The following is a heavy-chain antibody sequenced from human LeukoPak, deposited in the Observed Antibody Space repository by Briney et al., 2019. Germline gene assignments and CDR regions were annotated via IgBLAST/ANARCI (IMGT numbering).Heavy chain of an antibody. CDR3: ARDHGSSGWRAGWFDP. CDR1: GDSVSSNSAA. D-gene: IGHD6-19*01. CDR2: TYYRSKWYN. Sequence: SQTLSLTCAISGDSVSSNSAAWNWIRQSPSRGLEWLGRTYYRSKWYNDYAVSVKSRITINPDTSKNQFSLQLNSVTPEDTAVYYCARDHGSSGWRAGWFDPWGQGTLVTVSS. V-gene: IGHV6-1*01. J-gene: IGHJ5*02.